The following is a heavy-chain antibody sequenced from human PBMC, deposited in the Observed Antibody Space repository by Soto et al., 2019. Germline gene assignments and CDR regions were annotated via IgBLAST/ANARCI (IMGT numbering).Heavy chain of an antibody. V-gene: IGHV3-33*01. CDR1: GFTFSSYG. CDR2: IWYDGSNE. CDR3: ARGPMTYDSSGYFHVLLDY. Sequence: QVQLVESGGGVVQPGRSLRLSCVASGFTFSSYGMHWVRQAPGKGLEWVAVIWYDGSNEYYADSVKGRFTISRDNSKNXLXPQMNSLRAEDTAVFYCARGPMTYDSSGYFHVLLDYWGQGTLVTVSS. D-gene: IGHD3-22*01. J-gene: IGHJ4*02.